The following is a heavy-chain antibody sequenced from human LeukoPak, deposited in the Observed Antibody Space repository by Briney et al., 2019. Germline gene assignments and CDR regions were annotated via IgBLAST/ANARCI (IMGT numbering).Heavy chain of an antibody. CDR2: IYYSGST. Sequence: SETLSLTCTVSGGSTSVYYWSWIRQPPGKGLEWIGHIYYSGSTNYNPSLKSRVTISLDTSKNQFSLKLNSLTAADTAVYYCARSPGGSGTRAFDIWGQGTMVTVSS. J-gene: IGHJ3*02. CDR3: ARSPGGSGTRAFDI. V-gene: IGHV4-59*01. D-gene: IGHD3-10*01. CDR1: GGSTSVYY.